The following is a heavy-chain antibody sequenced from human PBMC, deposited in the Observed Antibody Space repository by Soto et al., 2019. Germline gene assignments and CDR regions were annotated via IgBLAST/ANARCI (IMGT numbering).Heavy chain of an antibody. J-gene: IGHJ4*02. CDR2: IKVSTGIT. Sequence: ASVKVSCKASGYTFVNHGVSWVRQAPGQGLEWMGSIKVSTGITNYAGNFQGRVTMTTDTSTSTAYMELRSLRSDDTAVYYCARHYSRDWHFVFDYWGQGTRVTVSS. V-gene: IGHV1-18*01. CDR3: ARHYSRDWHFVFDY. D-gene: IGHD6-19*01. CDR1: GYTFVNHG.